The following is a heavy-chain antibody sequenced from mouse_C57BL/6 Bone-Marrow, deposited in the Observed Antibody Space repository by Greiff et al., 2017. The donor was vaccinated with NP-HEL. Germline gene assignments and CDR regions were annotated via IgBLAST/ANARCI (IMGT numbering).Heavy chain of an antibody. J-gene: IGHJ4*01. CDR3: AREAYYDYDRAMDY. CDR2: IYPRSGNT. Sequence: QVQLQQSGAELARPGASVKLSCKASGYTFTSYGISWVKQRTGQGLEWIGEIYPRSGNTYYNEKFKGKATLTADKSSSTAYMELRSLTSEDSAVYFCAREAYYDYDRAMDYWGQGTSVTVSS. D-gene: IGHD2-4*01. V-gene: IGHV1-81*01. CDR1: GYTFTSYG.